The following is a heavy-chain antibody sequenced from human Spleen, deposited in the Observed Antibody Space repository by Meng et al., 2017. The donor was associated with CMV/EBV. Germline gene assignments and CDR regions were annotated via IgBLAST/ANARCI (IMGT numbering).Heavy chain of an antibody. Sequence: CSTLAITWVRQAPGKGLEWMGGLVPVFGVPNYAPDFQGRATIAIDESTTTAYLDLTGLRSEDTALYYCARAYTRSNYYSSSGPLFDWGQGTLVTVSS. CDR1: CSTLA. CDR3: ARAYTRSNYYSSSGPLFD. J-gene: IGHJ4*02. D-gene: IGHD6-19*01. CDR2: LVPVFGVP. V-gene: IGHV1-69*05.